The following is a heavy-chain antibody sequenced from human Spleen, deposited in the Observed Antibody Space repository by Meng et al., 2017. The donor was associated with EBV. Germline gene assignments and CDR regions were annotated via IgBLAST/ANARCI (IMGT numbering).Heavy chain of an antibody. CDR3: ARGHGSGLYYRSFDF. CDR1: GGPISSSNW. Sequence: HLPRSGPGPGKPLGTLSLTCVVPGGPISSSNWWSWVRQPPGKGLEWIGEIYDSGNTNYNPSLKSRVTISVDKSKNQFSLKVGSVTAADTAVYYCARGHGSGLYYRSFDFWGQGTLVTVSS. CDR2: IYDSGNT. D-gene: IGHD3-10*01. V-gene: IGHV4-4*03. J-gene: IGHJ4*02.